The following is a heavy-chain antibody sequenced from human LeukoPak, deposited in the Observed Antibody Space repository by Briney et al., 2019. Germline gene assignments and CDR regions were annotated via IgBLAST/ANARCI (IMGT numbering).Heavy chain of an antibody. CDR3: AKGIAAAGPPPYFDY. CDR2: ISWNSGSI. Sequence: GGSLRLSCAASGFTFDDYGMSWVRQAPGKGLEWVSGISWNSGSIGYADSVKGRFTISRDNAKNSLYLQMNSLRAEDMALYYCAKGIAAAGPPPYFDYWGQGTLVTVSS. CDR1: GFTFDDYG. D-gene: IGHD6-13*01. V-gene: IGHV3-9*03. J-gene: IGHJ4*02.